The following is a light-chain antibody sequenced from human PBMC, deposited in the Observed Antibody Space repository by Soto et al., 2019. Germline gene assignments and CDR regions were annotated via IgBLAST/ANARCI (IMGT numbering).Light chain of an antibody. CDR3: AAWDDSLNGVI. J-gene: IGLJ2*01. CDR2: NDN. V-gene: IGLV1-44*01. CDR1: TSNIGSNP. Sequence: QSVLTQPPSASGTPGQRVTISCSGSTSNIGSNPVNWYQQLPGAAPKLLIYNDNQRPSGVPDRFSGSKSGTSASLAISGLQSEDEAEYYCAAWDDSLNGVIFGGGTKLTVL.